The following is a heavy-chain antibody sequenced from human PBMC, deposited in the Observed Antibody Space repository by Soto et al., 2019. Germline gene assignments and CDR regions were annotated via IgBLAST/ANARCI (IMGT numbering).Heavy chain of an antibody. Sequence: PSETLSLTCTVSGGTSTSYCWGWIRQAPGKGLERIGHIHNSGTSTHNPSLNGRVTISRYMSKKQFSLKLTSLTSADTAVYYCARVRMILVVNDAYYYYGMDVGRQGTTVTVSS. J-gene: IGHJ6*01. CDR2: IHNSGTS. CDR1: GGTSTSYC. V-gene: IGHV4-59*01. CDR3: ARVRMILVVNDAYYYYGMDV. D-gene: IGHD3-22*01.